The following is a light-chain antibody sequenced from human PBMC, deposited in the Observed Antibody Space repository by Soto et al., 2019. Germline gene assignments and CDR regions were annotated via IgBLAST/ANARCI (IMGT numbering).Light chain of an antibody. V-gene: IGKV3-20*01. J-gene: IGKJ4*01. CDR1: QTIKNNF. CDR3: QQYGTSLT. Sequence: LVLTQSPDTLSLSPGQGATLSCRASQTIKNNFLAWYQQRPGQAPRLLIHAASIRATGTPDRFTGSASGTDCSLIISRLEPEDVAVYYCQQYGTSLTFGGGTRVQSK. CDR2: AAS.